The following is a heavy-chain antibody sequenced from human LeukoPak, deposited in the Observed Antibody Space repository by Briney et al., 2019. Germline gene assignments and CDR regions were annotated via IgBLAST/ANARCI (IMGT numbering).Heavy chain of an antibody. CDR3: ARGFPIAARSGRNAFDI. D-gene: IGHD6-6*01. CDR2: ISSSSSTI. J-gene: IGHJ3*02. V-gene: IGHV3-48*01. Sequence: GSLRLSCAASGFTFSSYCMNWVRQAPGKGLEWVSYISSSSSTIYYADSVKGRFTISRDNAKNSLYLQMNSLRAEDTAVYYCARGFPIAARSGRNAFDIWGQGTMVTVSS. CDR1: GFTFSSYC.